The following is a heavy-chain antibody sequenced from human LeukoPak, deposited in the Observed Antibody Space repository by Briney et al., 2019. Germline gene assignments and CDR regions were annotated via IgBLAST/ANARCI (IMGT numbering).Heavy chain of an antibody. Sequence: GGSLRLSCAASGFTFSNAWMSWVRQAPGKGLEWVGRIKSKTDGGTTDYAAPVKGRFTISRDDSKNTLYLQMNSLKTEDTAVYYCTTDFFDWLFWYFQHWGQGTLVTVSS. D-gene: IGHD3-9*01. J-gene: IGHJ1*01. V-gene: IGHV3-15*01. CDR1: GFTFSNAW. CDR2: IKSKTDGGTT. CDR3: TTDFFDWLFWYFQH.